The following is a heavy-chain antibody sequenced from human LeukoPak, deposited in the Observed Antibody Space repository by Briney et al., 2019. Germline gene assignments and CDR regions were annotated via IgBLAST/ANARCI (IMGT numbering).Heavy chain of an antibody. V-gene: IGHV3-23*01. CDR2: ISGSGGST. CDR1: GFTFSSYA. Sequence: GGSLRLSCAASGFTFSSYAMSWVRQAPGKGLEWVSAISGSGGSTYYADSVKGRFTISRDNSKNTLYLQMNSLRAEDTAVYYCARVEMATNYYFDYWGQGTLVTVSS. D-gene: IGHD5-24*01. J-gene: IGHJ4*02. CDR3: ARVEMATNYYFDY.